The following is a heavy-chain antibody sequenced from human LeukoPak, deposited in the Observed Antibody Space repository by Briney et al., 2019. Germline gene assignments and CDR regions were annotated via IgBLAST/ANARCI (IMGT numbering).Heavy chain of an antibody. D-gene: IGHD3-3*01. V-gene: IGHV3-7*01. CDR2: IKQDGSEK. Sequence: GGSLRLSRAASGFTFSSYWMSWVRQAPGKGLEWVANIKQDGSEKYYVDSVKGRFTISRDNAKNSLYLQMNSLRAEDTAVYYCARTYDFGRGPPGDAFDNWGPGTWVIVSS. CDR1: GFTFSSYW. CDR3: ARTYDFGRGPPGDAFDN. J-gene: IGHJ3*02.